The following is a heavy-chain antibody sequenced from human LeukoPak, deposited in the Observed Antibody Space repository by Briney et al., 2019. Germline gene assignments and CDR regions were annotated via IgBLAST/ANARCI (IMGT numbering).Heavy chain of an antibody. V-gene: IGHV3-33*01. D-gene: IGHD3-22*01. CDR1: GFTFSSYG. CDR3: ARVPYDSSGSDY. J-gene: IGHJ4*02. CDR2: IWYDGSNK. Sequence: GGSLRLSCAASGFTFSSYGMHWVRQAPGKGLEWVAVIWYDGSNKYYADSVKGRFTISRDNAKNSLYLQMNSLRAEDTAVYYCARVPYDSSGSDYWGQGTLVTVSS.